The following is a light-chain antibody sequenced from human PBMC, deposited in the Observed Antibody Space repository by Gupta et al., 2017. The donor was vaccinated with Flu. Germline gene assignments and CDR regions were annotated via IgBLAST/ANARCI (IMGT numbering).Light chain of an antibody. V-gene: IGKV2-24*01. CDR2: KIS. CDR1: QSLVNSDGNTY. Sequence: DIVITHTPLSLPVTLGQPVSISCRSSQSLVNSDGNTYLSWLQQRPGQPPRLLIDKISNRFAGVPDRFSGRGAGTDFTLEISRVEADDIGVYYCMQATQFPRTFGQGTKLEIK. J-gene: IGKJ2*01. CDR3: MQATQFPRT.